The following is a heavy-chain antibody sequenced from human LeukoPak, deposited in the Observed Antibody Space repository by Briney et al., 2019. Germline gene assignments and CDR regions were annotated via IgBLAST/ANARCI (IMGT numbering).Heavy chain of an antibody. J-gene: IGHJ4*02. V-gene: IGHV3-30*18. CDR2: ISYDGTNT. CDR1: GFTFRNYG. Sequence: PGGSLRLSCAASGFTFRNYGMHCVRQAPGKGLEWVAVISYDGTNTYYIDSVKGRFTISRDNSENTLYLQMNSLRAEDTALYYCAKMICRWELPSDYWGQGALVTVSS. CDR3: AKMICRWELPSDY. D-gene: IGHD1-26*01.